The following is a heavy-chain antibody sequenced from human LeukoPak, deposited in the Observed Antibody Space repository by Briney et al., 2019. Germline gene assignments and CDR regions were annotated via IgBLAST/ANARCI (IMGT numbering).Heavy chain of an antibody. CDR3: AKVQIAVAVLFDY. CDR2: ISGSAGST. CDR1: GFTFSNYA. D-gene: IGHD6-19*01. V-gene: IGHV3-23*01. J-gene: IGHJ4*02. Sequence: GGSLRLSCAASGFTFSNYAMSWVRQAPGKGLEWVSAISGSAGSTYYADSVKGRFTISRDNSKNTLFLQMHSLRAEDTAVYYCAKVQIAVAVLFDYWGQGTLVTVSS.